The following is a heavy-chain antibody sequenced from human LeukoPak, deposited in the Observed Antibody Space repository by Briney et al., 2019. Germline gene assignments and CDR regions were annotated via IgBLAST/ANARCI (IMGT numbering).Heavy chain of an antibody. Sequence: SETLSLTCTVSGGSISSYYWSWIRQPPGKGLEWIGYIYYSGSTNYNPSLKSRVTISVDTSKNQFSLKLSSVTAADTAVYYCASSTAAGPLWFDYWGQGTLVTVSS. CDR3: ASSTAAGPLWFDY. V-gene: IGHV4-59*12. J-gene: IGHJ4*02. CDR1: GGSISSYY. D-gene: IGHD6-13*01. CDR2: IYYSGST.